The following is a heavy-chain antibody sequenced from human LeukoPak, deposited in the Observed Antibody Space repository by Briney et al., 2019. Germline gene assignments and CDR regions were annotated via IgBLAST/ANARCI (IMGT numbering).Heavy chain of an antibody. CDR3: ARERGVRGVSPPYYYYYYMDV. CDR2: IYTSGST. J-gene: IGHJ6*03. D-gene: IGHD3-10*01. CDR1: GGSISSYY. V-gene: IGHV4-4*07. Sequence: SETLSLTCTVSGGSISSYYWSWIRQPAGKGLEWIGRIYTSGSTNYNPSLKSRVTISVDTSKNQFSLKLSSVTAADTAVYYCARERGVRGVSPPYYYYYYMDVWGKGTTVTVSS.